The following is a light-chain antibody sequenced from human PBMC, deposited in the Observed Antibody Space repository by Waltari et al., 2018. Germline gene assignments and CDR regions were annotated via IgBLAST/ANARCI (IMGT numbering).Light chain of an antibody. CDR2: EDN. J-gene: IGLJ2*01. V-gene: IGLV3-10*01. Sequence: SYELTQPPSVSVSPGQTARITCSGCALPTKHAYWYQQKSGQAPVLVIYEDNKRPSGIPERISGSSSGTMATLTISGAQVEDEADYYCYSKDSSGNPVFGGGTKLTVL. CDR1: ALPTKH. CDR3: YSKDSSGNPV.